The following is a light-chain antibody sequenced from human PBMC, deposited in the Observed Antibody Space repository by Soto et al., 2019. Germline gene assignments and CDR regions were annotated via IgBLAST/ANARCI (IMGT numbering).Light chain of an antibody. CDR1: SSDVGGYKY. CDR2: EVS. J-gene: IGLJ1*01. Sequence: SALTQPASVSGSPGQSITISCTGTSSDVGGYKYVSWYQQHPGKAPKVMIYEVSNRPSGVSNRFSGSKSGNTASLTISGLQAEDEGDYYCSSYRSIGSLVFGTGTKVTVL. V-gene: IGLV2-14*01. CDR3: SSYRSIGSLV.